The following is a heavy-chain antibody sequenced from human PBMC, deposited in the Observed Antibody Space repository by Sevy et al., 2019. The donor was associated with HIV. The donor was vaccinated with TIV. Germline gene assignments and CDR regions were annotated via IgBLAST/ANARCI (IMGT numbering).Heavy chain of an antibody. CDR3: STDPIIVLLVTDGKDV. Sequence: GGSLRLSCAVSGFTFTYAWMTWVRQAPGKGLEWVGRIKSRADGGTTDYAEPVQGRFTISRDDSKNTLYLQMNSLRTEDTAVYYCSTDPIIVLLVTDGKDVWGQGTTVTVSS. V-gene: IGHV3-15*01. J-gene: IGHJ6*02. CDR1: GFTFTYAW. D-gene: IGHD2-8*01. CDR2: IKSRADGGTT.